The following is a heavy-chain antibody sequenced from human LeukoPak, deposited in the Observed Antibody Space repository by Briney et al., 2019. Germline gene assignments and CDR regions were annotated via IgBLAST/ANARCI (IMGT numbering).Heavy chain of an antibody. V-gene: IGHV3-21*01. D-gene: IGHD6-19*01. CDR1: GFTFSSYS. CDR3: ARVADGWYGYYYYYMDV. Sequence: GGSLRLSCAASGFTFSSYSMNWVRQAPGKGLGWVSSISSSSSYIYYADSVKGRFAISRDNAKNSLYLQMNSLRAEDTAVYYCARVADGWYGYYYYYMDVWGKGTTVTVSS. J-gene: IGHJ6*03. CDR2: ISSSSSYI.